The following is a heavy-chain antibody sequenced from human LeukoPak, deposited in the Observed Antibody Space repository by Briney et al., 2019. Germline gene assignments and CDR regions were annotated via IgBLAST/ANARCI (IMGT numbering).Heavy chain of an antibody. CDR3: ARRGSRLKKSSSGYYHDAFDM. CDR2: IYSDGST. Sequence: NPSETLSLTCTVSGGSINSYYWSWVRQPPGKGLEWIGYIYSDGSTDYNPSLKSRVTMSVDTSKNQFSLKLSSVTAADTAVYYYARRGSRLKKSSSGYYHDAFDMWGQGTLVTVSS. CDR1: GGSINSYY. V-gene: IGHV4-59*08. J-gene: IGHJ3*02. D-gene: IGHD3-22*01.